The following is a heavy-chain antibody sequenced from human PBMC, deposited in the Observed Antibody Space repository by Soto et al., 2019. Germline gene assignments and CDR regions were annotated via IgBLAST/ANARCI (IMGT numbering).Heavy chain of an antibody. CDR2: IDPSDSYT. J-gene: IGHJ4*02. D-gene: IGHD2-21*01. Sequence: PGESLKISCKGSGYSFTSYWISWVRQMPGKGLEWMGRIDPSDSYTNYSPSFQGHVTISADKSISTAYLQMHSLRAEDTAMYYCASWGHIVPVSPTDFDHWGEGTLVTVSS. V-gene: IGHV5-10-1*01. CDR3: ASWGHIVPVSPTDFDH. CDR1: GYSFTSYW.